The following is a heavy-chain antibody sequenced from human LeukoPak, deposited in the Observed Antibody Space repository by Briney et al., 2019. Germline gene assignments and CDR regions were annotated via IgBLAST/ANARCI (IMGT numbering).Heavy chain of an antibody. D-gene: IGHD6-6*01. CDR3: ARDITVRLADY. J-gene: IGHJ4*02. V-gene: IGHV3-11*06. Sequence: SVKGRFTISRDNARNLLYLQMNSLRAEDTAVYYCARDITVRLADYWGQGTLVTISS.